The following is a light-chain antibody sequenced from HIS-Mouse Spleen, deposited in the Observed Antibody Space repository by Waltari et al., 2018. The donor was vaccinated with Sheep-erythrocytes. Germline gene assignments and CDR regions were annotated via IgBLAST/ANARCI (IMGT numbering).Light chain of an antibody. Sequence: QSALTQPASVSGSPGQSITIPCSGTSSDVGSYNLVSWYQQHPGKAPKLMIYEGSKRPSGVSKLFSRSKSGNTASLTISGLQAEDEADYYCCSYAGSSTPWVFGGGTKLTVL. CDR1: SSDVGSYNL. J-gene: IGLJ3*02. CDR3: CSYAGSSTPWV. V-gene: IGLV2-23*01. CDR2: EGS.